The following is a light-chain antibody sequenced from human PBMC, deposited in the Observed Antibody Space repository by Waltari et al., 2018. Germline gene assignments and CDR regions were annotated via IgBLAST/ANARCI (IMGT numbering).Light chain of an antibody. V-gene: IGKV3-15*01. J-gene: IGKJ5*01. CDR1: QSVSSN. CDR3: QQYNRLPPIT. Sequence: EIVMTQSPATLSVSPGETATLSCRASQSVSSNVAWYQKKPGQAPRLLIYDAPTRAASIPAKFRCSGSGTEFTLTISSLHSEDFAVYYCQQYNRLPPITFGHGTRLEIK. CDR2: DAP.